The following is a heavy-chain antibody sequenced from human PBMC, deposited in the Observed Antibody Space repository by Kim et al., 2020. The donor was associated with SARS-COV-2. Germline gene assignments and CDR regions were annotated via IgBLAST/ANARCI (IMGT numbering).Heavy chain of an antibody. V-gene: IGHV3-49*04. CDR2: IKSKTHGGTI. CDR3: TRGSTYFIY. Sequence: GGSLRLSCTASGFTFGDYAMSWVRQAPGKGLEWVSFIKSKTHGGTIEYAASVKGRFTISRDDSKSIAYLQMNSLKTEDTAVYYCTRGSTYFIYWGQGTLVTVSS. J-gene: IGHJ4*02. CDR1: GFTFGDYA. D-gene: IGHD2-2*01.